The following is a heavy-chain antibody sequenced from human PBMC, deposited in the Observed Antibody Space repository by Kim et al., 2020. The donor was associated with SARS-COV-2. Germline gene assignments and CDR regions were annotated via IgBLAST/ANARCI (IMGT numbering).Heavy chain of an antibody. D-gene: IGHD5-12*01. CDR3: AGGDYDDGVDV. Sequence: SETLSLTCTVSGGSISNTTYYWSWIRQHPGKGLEWIGYIYYSGHTYYNPSLKSRVTISVDTSKNQFSLKLTSVTAADTAVYYCAGGDYDDGVDVWGQGTTVTVSS. V-gene: IGHV4-31*03. CDR1: GGSISNTTYY. CDR2: IYYSGHT. J-gene: IGHJ6*02.